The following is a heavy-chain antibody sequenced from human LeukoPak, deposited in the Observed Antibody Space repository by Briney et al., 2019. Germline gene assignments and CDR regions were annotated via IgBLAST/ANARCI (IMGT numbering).Heavy chain of an antibody. Sequence: SETLSLTCTVSGGSISSYYWSWIRQPPGKGLEWIGYIYYSGSTNYNPSLKSRVTMSGDTSKNQFSLRLNSVTAADTAVYYCARDLPGRYYYYMDVWGKGTTVTVSS. CDR1: GGSISSYY. CDR2: IYYSGST. D-gene: IGHD2-15*01. CDR3: ARDLPGRYYYYMDV. J-gene: IGHJ6*03. V-gene: IGHV4-59*12.